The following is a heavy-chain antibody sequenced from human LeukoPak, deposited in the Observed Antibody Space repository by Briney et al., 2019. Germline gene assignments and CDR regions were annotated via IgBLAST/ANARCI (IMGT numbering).Heavy chain of an antibody. CDR3: AHREATSWAHDY. CDR2: VYSGGSGST. V-gene: IGHV3-53*01. D-gene: IGHD2-2*01. J-gene: IGHJ4*02. Sequence: GGALRLSCAASGFTVSKSYMSWVRQAPGKGLEWVSVVYSGGSGSTYYADSVKGRFTISTDNSKNTLNLQMNSLRAEDTAVYYCAHREATSWAHDYWGQGTLVTVSS. CDR1: GFTVSKSY.